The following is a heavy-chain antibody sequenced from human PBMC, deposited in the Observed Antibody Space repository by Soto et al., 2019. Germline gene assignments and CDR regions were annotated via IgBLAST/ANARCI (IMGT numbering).Heavy chain of an antibody. V-gene: IGHV4-61*01. CDR1: GASVDRDTSY. J-gene: IGHJ6*02. Sequence: VQLRESGPGVVKPSETLSLTCSVSGASVDRDTSYWIWSRQTPGKGLEWIGYIYFSGFTDYNPSLKSRATISVDASRHQFSLTLDPVTAADTAVYYCSRRRGPGLFYGTDVWGQGTTVTVSS. CDR2: IYFSGFT. CDR3: SRRRGPGLFYGTDV.